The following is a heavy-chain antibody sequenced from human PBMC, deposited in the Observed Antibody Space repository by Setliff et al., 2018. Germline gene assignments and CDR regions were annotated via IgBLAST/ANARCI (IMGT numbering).Heavy chain of an antibody. CDR3: TRRPRGRAAFDI. CDR2: IYSSGTT. J-gene: IGHJ3*02. V-gene: IGHV4-39*01. D-gene: IGHD3-10*01. Sequence: SETLSLTCTVSGGSISTSSHHWVWIRQSPGKGLEWIGTIYSSGTTYYNLSLKSRVTISLDTSKSQFSLNLGSVTAADTAVYYCTRRPRGRAAFDIWGQGTMDTVSS. CDR1: GGSISTSSHH.